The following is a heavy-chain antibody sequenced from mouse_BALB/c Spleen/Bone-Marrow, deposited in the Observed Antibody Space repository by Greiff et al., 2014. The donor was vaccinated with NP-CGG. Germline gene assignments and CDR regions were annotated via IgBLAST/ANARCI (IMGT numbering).Heavy chain of an antibody. CDR3: ASYHYGYYFDY. CDR2: IDPANGNI. J-gene: IGHJ2*01. Sequence: EVQLQQSGAELVKPGASVKLSCTASGFNIKDIYMHWVKQRPERGLEWIGRIDPANGNIKYDPKFQGKATITADTSSNTAYLQLSRLTSEDTAVYYCASYHYGYYFDYWGQGTTLTVSS. D-gene: IGHD2-4*01. V-gene: IGHV14-3*02. CDR1: GFNIKDIY.